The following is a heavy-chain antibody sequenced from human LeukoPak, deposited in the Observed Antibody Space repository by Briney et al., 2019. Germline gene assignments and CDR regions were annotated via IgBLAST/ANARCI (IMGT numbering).Heavy chain of an antibody. J-gene: IGHJ4*02. D-gene: IGHD6-13*01. Sequence: ASVTVSFTASGYTFSNYSISWVRQAPGQGPGWMGWISAYNGNSNYAQKVQGRVTMTTDTSTSTAYMELRSLTSDDTAVYYCARDKSGSWYYFEYWGQGTLVTVSS. CDR3: ARDKSGSWYYFEY. CDR2: ISAYNGNS. CDR1: GYTFSNYS. V-gene: IGHV1-18*01.